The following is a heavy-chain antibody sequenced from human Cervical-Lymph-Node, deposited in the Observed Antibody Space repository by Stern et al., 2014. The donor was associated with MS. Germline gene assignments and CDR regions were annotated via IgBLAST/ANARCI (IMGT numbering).Heavy chain of an antibody. D-gene: IGHD5/OR15-5a*01. Sequence: QLQLQESGPGLVKPSQTLSLTCTVSGGSISSGSHYWSWIRQPAGKGLEWVGRIYSTGRVDYNPSFKGRVTMSVDTSKDQFSLKLRSVTAADTAMYYCAREWIYEVSWFDSWGQGSLVIVSS. CDR1: GGSISSGSHY. J-gene: IGHJ5*01. CDR3: AREWIYEVSWFDS. V-gene: IGHV4-61*02. CDR2: IYSTGRV.